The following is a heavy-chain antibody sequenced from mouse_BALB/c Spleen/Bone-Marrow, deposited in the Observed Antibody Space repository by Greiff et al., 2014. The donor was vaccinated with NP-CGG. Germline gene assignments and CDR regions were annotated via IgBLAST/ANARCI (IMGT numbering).Heavy chain of an antibody. V-gene: IGHV14-3*02. Sequence: EVQLQQSGAELVKPGASVKLSCTASGFNIKDTYIHWVKQRPEQGLEWIGRIDPANGNTKYDPKFQGKATITADTSSNTAYLQLSSLTSEDTAVCYCARRLRSAMDYWGQGTSVTVSS. D-gene: IGHD1-1*01. CDR2: IDPANGNT. CDR1: GFNIKDTY. CDR3: ARRLRSAMDY. J-gene: IGHJ4*01.